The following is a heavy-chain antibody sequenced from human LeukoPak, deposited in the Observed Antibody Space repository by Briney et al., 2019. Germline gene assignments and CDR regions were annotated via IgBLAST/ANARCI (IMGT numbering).Heavy chain of an antibody. CDR1: GFPFSTYY. CDR3: AFLVREPQH. CDR2: INNDGSDK. D-gene: IGHD3-10*01. J-gene: IGHJ1*01. Sequence: GGSLRLSCTVSGFPFSTYYMGWLRQPPWKGLEWVAMINNDGSDKSYVDSLKGRFTISRDNAKNSLFLQMSSLTAEDTAVYYCAFLVREPQHWGRGTLVTVSS. V-gene: IGHV3-7*01.